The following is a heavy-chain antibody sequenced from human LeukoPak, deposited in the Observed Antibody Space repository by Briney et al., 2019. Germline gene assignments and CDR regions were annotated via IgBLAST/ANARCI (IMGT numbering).Heavy chain of an antibody. D-gene: IGHD3-10*01. CDR1: GFTFSSYG. V-gene: IGHV3-33*01. CDR3: AILGGVLLPHPGSTEFDP. Sequence: GRSLRLSCAASGFTFSSYGMHWVRQAPGKGLEWVAVIWYDGSNKYYADSVKGRFTVSKDNSENTLYLRMNSLRAEDTAVYYCAILGGVLLPHPGSTEFDPWGQGTLVTVSP. J-gene: IGHJ5*02. CDR2: IWYDGSNK.